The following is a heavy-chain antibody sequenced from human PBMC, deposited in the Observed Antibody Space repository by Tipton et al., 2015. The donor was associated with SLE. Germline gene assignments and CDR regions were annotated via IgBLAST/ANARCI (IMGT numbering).Heavy chain of an antibody. J-gene: IGHJ6*03. Sequence: LSLTCTVSGGSISYYYWNWIRQPPGKGLEWIGYIYYSGSTNYNPSLKSRVAISVDTSKNQFSLKLTSVTAADTAVYYCARVGDDFWSGFGYYYYMDVWGKGTTVTVSS. CDR1: GGSISYYY. CDR3: ARVGDDFWSGFGYYYYMDV. V-gene: IGHV4-59*01. D-gene: IGHD3-3*01. CDR2: IYYSGST.